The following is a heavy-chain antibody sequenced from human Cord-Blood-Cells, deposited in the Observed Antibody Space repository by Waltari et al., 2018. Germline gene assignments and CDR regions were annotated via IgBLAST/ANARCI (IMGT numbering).Heavy chain of an antibody. CDR3: AGTIAAPYNWFDP. V-gene: IGHV4-39*01. CDR2: SYYSGST. CDR1: GGSISSSSYY. J-gene: IGHJ5*02. D-gene: IGHD6-13*01. Sequence: QLQLQESGPGLVKPSETLSLTCTVSGGSISSSSYYWGWIRQPPGKGLEWIGSSYYSGSTYYNPSLKSRVTISVDTSKNQFSLKLSSVTAADTAVYYCAGTIAAPYNWFDPWGQGTLVTVSS.